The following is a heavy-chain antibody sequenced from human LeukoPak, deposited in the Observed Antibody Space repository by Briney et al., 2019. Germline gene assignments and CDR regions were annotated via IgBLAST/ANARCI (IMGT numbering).Heavy chain of an antibody. Sequence: GGSLRLSCAASGFTFSSYEMNWVRQAPGKGLEWVSYISSSGSTIYYADSVKGRFTISRDSAKNSLYLQMNSLRAEDTAVYYCARNSRETSIAAAGGAYFDYWGQGTLVTVSS. J-gene: IGHJ4*02. CDR1: GFTFSSYE. CDR3: ARNSRETSIAAAGGAYFDY. D-gene: IGHD6-13*01. CDR2: ISSSGSTI. V-gene: IGHV3-48*03.